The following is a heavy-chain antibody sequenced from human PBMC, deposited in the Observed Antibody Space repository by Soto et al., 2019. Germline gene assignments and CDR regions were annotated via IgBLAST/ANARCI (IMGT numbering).Heavy chain of an antibody. V-gene: IGHV3-15*01. J-gene: IGHJ3*02. D-gene: IGHD1-26*01. CDR2: IRSKTSSETR. CDR1: GFPFTLAW. Sequence: GGTLRLSCAASGFPFTLAWMSWVRQAPGKGLEWVGRIRSKTSSETREYAAPVKGRFTISRDDSKSRLYLEMNSLKIEDTGMYYCTTDGFSGIVGIWGQGTMVTVSS. CDR3: TTDGFSGIVGI.